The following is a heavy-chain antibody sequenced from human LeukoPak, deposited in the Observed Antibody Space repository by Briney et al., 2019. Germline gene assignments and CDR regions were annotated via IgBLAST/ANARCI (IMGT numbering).Heavy chain of an antibody. Sequence: SETLSLTCTVSGGSISSGGYYWSWIRQHLGKGLEWIGYIYYSGSTYYNPSLKSRVTISVDTSKNQFSLKLSSETAADTAVYYCARKRRDGYNYFDYWGQGTLVTVSS. V-gene: IGHV4-31*03. D-gene: IGHD5-24*01. CDR3: ARKRRDGYNYFDY. CDR2: IYYSGST. J-gene: IGHJ4*02. CDR1: GGSISSGGYY.